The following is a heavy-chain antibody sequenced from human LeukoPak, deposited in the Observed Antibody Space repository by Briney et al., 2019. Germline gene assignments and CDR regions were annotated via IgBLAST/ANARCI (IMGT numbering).Heavy chain of an antibody. D-gene: IGHD3-10*01. CDR1: GYTFTSYG. V-gene: IGHV1-18*01. Sequence: ASVKVSFKASGYTFTSYGISWVRQAPGQGLEWMGWISAYNGNTNYAQKLQGRVTMTTDTSTSTAYMELRSLRPDDTAVYYCARDSLPGGLDAFDIWGQGTMVTVSS. CDR2: ISAYNGNT. CDR3: ARDSLPGGLDAFDI. J-gene: IGHJ3*02.